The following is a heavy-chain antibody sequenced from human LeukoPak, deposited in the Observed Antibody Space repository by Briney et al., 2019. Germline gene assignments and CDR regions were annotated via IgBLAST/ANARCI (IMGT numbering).Heavy chain of an antibody. J-gene: IGHJ4*02. D-gene: IGHD6-13*01. CDR2: IWYDGRKE. CDR3: ARLGSSWSSDY. Sequence: GTSLRLSCAASGFTFTSYGMHWVRQAPGKGLEWVALIWYDGRKEYYADSVKGRFTISRDDSRNTLYLQMNGLRAEDTAVYYCARLGSSWSSDYWGQGALVTVSS. CDR1: GFTFTSYG. V-gene: IGHV3-33*01.